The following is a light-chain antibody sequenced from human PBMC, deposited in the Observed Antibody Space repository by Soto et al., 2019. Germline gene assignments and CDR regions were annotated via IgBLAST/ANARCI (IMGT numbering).Light chain of an antibody. CDR2: DAS. CDR3: QEGNS. V-gene: IGKV3-11*01. Sequence: EIVLTQSPATLSLSPGERATLSCSASQSVSSYLAWYQQKPAQAPRLLIYDASKRATGIPARFSGSGSGTDFTLAISSLEPEDFAVYYCQEGNSFGGGPKVEIK. J-gene: IGKJ4*01. CDR1: QSVSSY.